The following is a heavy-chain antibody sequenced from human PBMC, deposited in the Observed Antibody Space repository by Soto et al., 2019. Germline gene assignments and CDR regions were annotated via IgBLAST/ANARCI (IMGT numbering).Heavy chain of an antibody. D-gene: IGHD3-10*01. CDR2: INDSGNI. CDR1: DGSFSGYQ. CDR3: ARGLIMWFGELSRRGGYYYYMDV. J-gene: IGHJ6*03. V-gene: IGHV4-34*01. Sequence: QVQLQQWGAGLLKPSVTLSLTCAVYDGSFSGYQWSWIRQTPGKGLEWIGGINDSGNINYNPSLTSRVTILVDSPKKQISLRLSSVTAADTAVYYCARGLIMWFGELSRRGGYYYYMDVWGKGTTVTVS.